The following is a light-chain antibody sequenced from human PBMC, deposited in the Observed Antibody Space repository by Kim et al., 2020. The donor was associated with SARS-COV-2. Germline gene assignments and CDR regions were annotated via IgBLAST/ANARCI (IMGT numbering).Light chain of an antibody. J-gene: IGKJ5*01. V-gene: IGKV3-11*01. CDR3: QQRSNWLSIT. CDR2: DAS. Sequence: SQGERATLSCRASQSVSSYLAWYQQKPGPAPRLLIYDASNRATGIPARFSGSGSGTDFTLTISSLEPEDFAVYYCQQRSNWLSITFGQGTRLEIK. CDR1: QSVSSY.